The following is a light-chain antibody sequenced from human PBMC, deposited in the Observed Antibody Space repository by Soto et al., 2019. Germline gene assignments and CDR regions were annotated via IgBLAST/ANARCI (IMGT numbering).Light chain of an antibody. CDR1: SSDVV. J-gene: IGLJ3*02. Sequence: QSVLTQPASVSGSPGQSITISCTGTSSDVVSWSQQHPGKAPKLIIYEVRERPSGVSNRFSGSTSGNTASLTISGLQAEDEADYYCYSYASAGTWVFGGGTKLTVL. V-gene: IGLV2-23*02. CDR2: EVR. CDR3: YSYASAGTWV.